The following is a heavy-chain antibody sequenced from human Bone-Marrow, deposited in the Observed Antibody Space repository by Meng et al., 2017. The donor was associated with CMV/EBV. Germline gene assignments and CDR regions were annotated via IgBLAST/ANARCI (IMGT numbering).Heavy chain of an antibody. D-gene: IGHD2-2*01. CDR3: ARVGYVVVPAASIPRWFDP. J-gene: IGHJ5*02. Sequence: QVQLQESGPGLVKPSQTLSLTCIVVGCSISSGGYYWSWIRQHPGKGLEWIGYIYYSGSTYYNPYLKSRVTISVDTSKNQFSLKLSSVTAADTTVYYCARVGYVVVPAASIPRWFDPWGQGTLVTVSS. V-gene: IGHV4-31*03. CDR1: GCSISSGGYY. CDR2: IYYSGST.